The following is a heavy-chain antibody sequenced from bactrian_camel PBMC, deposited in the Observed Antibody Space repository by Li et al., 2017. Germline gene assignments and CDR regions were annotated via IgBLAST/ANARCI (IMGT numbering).Heavy chain of an antibody. V-gene: IGHV3S45*01. CDR3: AASRVPGCSTMSRNNYHY. J-gene: IGHJ4*01. CDR2: LYPNLGDI. CDR1: GDTSGLTC. Sequence: HVQLVESGGGSVQAGGSLKLSCAYFGDTSGLTCMAWFRQAPGGERAGAISLYPNLGDIAYADSSVKGRFTISRDNAKRTLYLQMNNLKPEDTAMYYCAASRVPGCSTMSRNNYHYWGQGTQVTVS.